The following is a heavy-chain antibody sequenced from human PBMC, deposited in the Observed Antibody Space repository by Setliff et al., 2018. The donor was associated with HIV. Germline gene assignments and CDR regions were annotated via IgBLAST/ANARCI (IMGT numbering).Heavy chain of an antibody. CDR1: GVSFSNYA. J-gene: IGHJ4*02. Sequence: SVKVSCKTSGVSFSNYAISWVRQAPGQGLEWVGGIIPMFGTTNYAQKFQGRVTITADESTSTAYMELRSLRSEDTAVYYCARDLRLRFSYAPGYWGQGTLVTVSS. D-gene: IGHD3-3*01. CDR2: IIPMFGTT. CDR3: ARDLRLRFSYAPGY. V-gene: IGHV1-69*13.